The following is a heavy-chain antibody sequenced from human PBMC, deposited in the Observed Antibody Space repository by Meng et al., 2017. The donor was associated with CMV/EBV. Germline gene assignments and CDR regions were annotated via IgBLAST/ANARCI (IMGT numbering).Heavy chain of an antibody. Sequence: FTVSSNYMSWFRQAPGKGLEWVSVIYSGGSTYYADSVKGRFTISRDNSKNTLYLQMNSLRAEDTAVYYCATSAEYYDILTGHYYFDYWGQGTLVTVSS. D-gene: IGHD3-9*01. CDR1: FTVSSNY. CDR3: ATSAEYYDILTGHYYFDY. J-gene: IGHJ4*02. CDR2: IYSGGST. V-gene: IGHV3-53*01.